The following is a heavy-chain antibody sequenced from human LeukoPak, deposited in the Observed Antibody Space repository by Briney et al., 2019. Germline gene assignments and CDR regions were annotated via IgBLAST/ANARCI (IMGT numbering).Heavy chain of an antibody. Sequence: TLSITGPVSGGYISSGGYYWSWILKHPGKGLEWIGYIYYSGSTYYNPSLKSRVTISVDTSKNQFSLKLSSVTAADTAVYYCARVRQGWFDPWGQGTLVTVSS. CDR3: ARVRQGWFDP. CDR2: IYYSGST. CDR1: GGYISSGGYY. J-gene: IGHJ5*02. V-gene: IGHV4-31*03.